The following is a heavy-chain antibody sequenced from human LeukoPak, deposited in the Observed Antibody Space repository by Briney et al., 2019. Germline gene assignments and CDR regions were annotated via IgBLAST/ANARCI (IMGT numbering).Heavy chain of an antibody. CDR1: GFTFSSYG. D-gene: IGHD1-26*01. CDR2: ISYDGSNK. V-gene: IGHV3-30*18. Sequence: GRSLRLSCAASGFTFSSYGMHWVRQAPGKGLEWVAVISYDGSNKYYADSVKGRFTISRDNSKNTLYLQMNSLRAEDTAVYYCAKDWWELQNYSDYWGQGTLVTVSS. CDR3: AKDWWELQNYSDY. J-gene: IGHJ4*02.